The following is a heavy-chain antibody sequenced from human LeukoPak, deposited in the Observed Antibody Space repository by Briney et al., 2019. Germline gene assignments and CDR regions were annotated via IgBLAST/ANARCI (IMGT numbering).Heavy chain of an antibody. D-gene: IGHD1-26*01. CDR2: ISWNSGSI. CDR3: AKGTGRYWTFFDF. Sequence: GGSLRLSCAASGFTFDDFAMHWVRQAPGQGLERVSGISWNSGSIDYAHSVKGRFTISRDNAKNSLYLQMNSLTPEDTALYYCAKGTGRYWTFFDFWGQGALVSVSS. CDR1: GFTFDDFA. J-gene: IGHJ4*02. V-gene: IGHV3-9*01.